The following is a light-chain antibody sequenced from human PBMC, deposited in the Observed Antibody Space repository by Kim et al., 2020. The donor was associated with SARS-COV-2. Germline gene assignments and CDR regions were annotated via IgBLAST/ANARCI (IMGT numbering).Light chain of an antibody. CDR3: ATWDAGLSGPV. CDR2: MVD. J-gene: IGLJ3*02. V-gene: IGLV1-47*01. CDR1: DSNIGSHY. Sequence: GATVYISCSGSDSNIGSHYVYWFQQLPGSAPNLLIYMVDQRPSGVPDRFSGSRSGTSASLAISGLRPGDDADYHCATWDAGLSGPVFGGGTQLTVL.